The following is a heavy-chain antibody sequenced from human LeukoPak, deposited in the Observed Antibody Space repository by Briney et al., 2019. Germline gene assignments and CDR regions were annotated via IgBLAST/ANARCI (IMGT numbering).Heavy chain of an antibody. V-gene: IGHV3-7*01. Sequence: GGSLRLSCAASGFTFSSYWMSWVSQAPGKGLEWVANIKQDGSEKYVDSVKGRFTISRDNAKNSLYLQMNSLRAEDTAVYYCAPDRGYSGYDLGYWGQGTLVTVSS. J-gene: IGHJ4*02. D-gene: IGHD5-12*01. CDR2: IKQDGSEK. CDR3: APDRGYSGYDLGY. CDR1: GFTFSSYW.